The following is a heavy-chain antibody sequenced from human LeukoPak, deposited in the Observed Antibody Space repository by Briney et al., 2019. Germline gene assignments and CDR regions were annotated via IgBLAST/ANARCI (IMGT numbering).Heavy chain of an antibody. CDR3: ASDRVLGSGSLDN. Sequence: GGSLRLSCAASGFSFSDFWMHWVRQTPGKGLVWVSRIRGDGYNTNYADSVEGRFTISRDNARHTLYLQMNSLRADDTAVYYCASDRVLGSGSLDNWGQGTLVTVSS. V-gene: IGHV3-74*01. D-gene: IGHD3-10*01. CDR1: GFSFSDFW. J-gene: IGHJ4*02. CDR2: IRGDGYNT.